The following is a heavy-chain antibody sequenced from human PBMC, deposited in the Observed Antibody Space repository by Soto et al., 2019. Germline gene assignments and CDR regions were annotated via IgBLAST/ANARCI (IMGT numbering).Heavy chain of an antibody. Sequence: PSETLSLTCAVYGGSFSGYYWSWIRQPPGKGLEWIGEINHSGSTNYNPSLKSRVTISVDTSKNQFSLKLSSVTAADTAVYYCASSSLAFLRYFDWRSEYYFAYWGQGTLVTGSS. CDR1: GGSFSGYY. CDR2: INHSGST. CDR3: ASSSLAFLRYFDWRSEYYFAY. V-gene: IGHV4-34*01. D-gene: IGHD3-9*01. J-gene: IGHJ4*02.